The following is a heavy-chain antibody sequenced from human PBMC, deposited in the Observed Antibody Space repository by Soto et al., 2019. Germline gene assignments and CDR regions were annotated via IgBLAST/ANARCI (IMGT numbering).Heavy chain of an antibody. Sequence: GGSLRLSCAASGFTFSSYGMHWVRQAPGKGLEWVAVIWYDGSNKYYADSVKGRFTISRDNSKNTLYLQMNSLRAEDTAVYYCARDLLGGPPTMTETDYGDQLGYWGQGTLVTVSS. CDR1: GFTFSSYG. D-gene: IGHD4-17*01. CDR2: IWYDGSNK. V-gene: IGHV3-33*01. J-gene: IGHJ4*02. CDR3: ARDLLGGPPTMTETDYGDQLGY.